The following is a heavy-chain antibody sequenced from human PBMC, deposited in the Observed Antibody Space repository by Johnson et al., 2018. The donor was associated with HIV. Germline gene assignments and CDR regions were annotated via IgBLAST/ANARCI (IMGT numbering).Heavy chain of an antibody. D-gene: IGHD1-26*01. Sequence: QVQLVESGGGVVQPGRSLRLSCAASGFTFSSYAMHWVRQAPGKGLEWVAVISYDGSNKYYADSVKGRFTISRDNSKNTLYLQMNSLRAEDTAVYYCARHRYIKGASTGFDIWGQGTMVTVSS. CDR2: ISYDGSNK. V-gene: IGHV3-30*04. CDR3: ARHRYIKGASTGFDI. CDR1: GFTFSSYA. J-gene: IGHJ3*02.